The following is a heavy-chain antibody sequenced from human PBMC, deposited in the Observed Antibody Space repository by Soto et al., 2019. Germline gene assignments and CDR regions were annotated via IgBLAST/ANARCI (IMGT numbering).Heavy chain of an antibody. D-gene: IGHD3-3*01. J-gene: IGHJ5*02. CDR2: INPSGGST. CDR3: AREAFARYYDFWSGLEPGDYNWFDP. CDR1: GYTFTSSY. Sequence: ASVKVSCKASGYTFTSSYMHWLRQAPGQGLEWMGIINPSGGSTSYAQKFQGRVTMTRDTSTSTVYMELSSLRSEDTAVYYCAREAFARYYDFWSGLEPGDYNWFDPWGQGTLVTVSS. V-gene: IGHV1-46*03.